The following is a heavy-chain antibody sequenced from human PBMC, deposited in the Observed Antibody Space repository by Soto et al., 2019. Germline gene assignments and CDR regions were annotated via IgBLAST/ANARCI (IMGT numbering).Heavy chain of an antibody. Sequence: SETLSLTCTVSGGSISSYYWSWIRQPPGKGLEWIGYIYYSGSTNYNPSLKSRVTISVDTSKNQFSLKLSSVTAADTAVYYCARHLRGVDAFDIWGQGTMVTVSS. J-gene: IGHJ3*02. CDR3: ARHLRGVDAFDI. V-gene: IGHV4-59*08. D-gene: IGHD3-10*01. CDR1: GGSISSYY. CDR2: IYYSGST.